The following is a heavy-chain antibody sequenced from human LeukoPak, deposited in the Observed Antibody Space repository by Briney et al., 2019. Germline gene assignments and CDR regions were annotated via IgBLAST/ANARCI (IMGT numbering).Heavy chain of an antibody. J-gene: IGHJ4*02. V-gene: IGHV3-30*02. CDR2: IRYDGADK. CDR1: GLTFRTFG. D-gene: IGHD3-9*01. CDR3: AKTTYYDILTGYQRTFYFDY. Sequence: GGSLRLSCAASGLTFRTFGMHWVRQAPGKGLEWVAFIRYDGADKFYADSVKGRFTISRDNSKNTAYLQMNSLRAEDTAVYYCAKTTYYDILTGYQRTFYFDYWGQGTLVTVSS.